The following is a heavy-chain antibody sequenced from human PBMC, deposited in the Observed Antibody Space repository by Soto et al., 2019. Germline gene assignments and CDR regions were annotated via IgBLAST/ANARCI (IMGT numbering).Heavy chain of an antibody. J-gene: IGHJ6*02. V-gene: IGHV1-2*02. Sequence: QVQLVQSGTEVKRPGDSVKVSCKASGYTFTGKYVHWVRQAPGQGLEWMGWINPNSGDTYLAQRFQGRVTMNRDTSIATSYMELRGLTSDDTAEYYCAKGGAIVAAGTRVYLSNAMDVWGQGTTVTVSS. CDR3: AKGGAIVAAGTRVYLSNAMDV. D-gene: IGHD1-26*01. CDR1: GYTFTGKY. CDR2: INPNSGDT.